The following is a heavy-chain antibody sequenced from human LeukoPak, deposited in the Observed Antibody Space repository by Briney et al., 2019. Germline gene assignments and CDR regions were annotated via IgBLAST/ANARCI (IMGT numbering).Heavy chain of an antibody. J-gene: IGHJ4*02. D-gene: IGHD5-24*01. V-gene: IGHV3-30*09. CDR1: GSTFSSYA. CDR3: ARDKQRDGYNAEFDY. CDR2: ISYDGSNK. Sequence: GGSLRLSCAASGSTFSSYAMRWVRQAPGKGLEGGAVISYDGSNKYYADSVKGRFAISRDNSKNTLYLQMNSLRAEDTTVYYCARDKQRDGYNAEFDYWGQGTLVTVSS.